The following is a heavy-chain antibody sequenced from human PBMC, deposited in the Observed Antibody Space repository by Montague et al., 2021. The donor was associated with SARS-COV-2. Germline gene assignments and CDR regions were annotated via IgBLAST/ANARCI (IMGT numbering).Heavy chain of an antibody. CDR1: GGSISSSNW. D-gene: IGHD4/OR15-4a*01. J-gene: IGHJ4*02. CDR3: ARGGYGAWTGYYFDY. V-gene: IGHV4-4*02. CDR2: IHHSGST. Sequence: SDTLSLTCAVSGGSISSSNWWSWVRQPPGKGLEWLGEIHHSGSTNYNPSLKSRVTMSVDRSKNHFSLRLSFVTAADTAMYYCARGGYGAWTGYYFDYWGQGTLVTVSS.